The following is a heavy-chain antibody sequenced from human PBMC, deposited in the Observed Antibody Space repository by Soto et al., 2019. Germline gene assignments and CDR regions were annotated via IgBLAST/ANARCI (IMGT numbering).Heavy chain of an antibody. J-gene: IGHJ4*02. V-gene: IGHV3-30*18. Sequence: QGQLVESGGSVVQPGGSRRLSCAASGFSFSYYGLHWVRQAPGKGLEWLALITHDGYNRYYADSVKGRFTISRDNSKNTIFLQMNSLKSEDTAVYYCAKGGSFDIWGQGTPVTVSS. CDR2: ITHDGYNR. CDR3: AKGGSFDI. CDR1: GFSFSYYG. D-gene: IGHD6-6*01.